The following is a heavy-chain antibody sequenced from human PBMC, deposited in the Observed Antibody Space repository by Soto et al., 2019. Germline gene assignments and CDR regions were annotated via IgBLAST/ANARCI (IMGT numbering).Heavy chain of an antibody. J-gene: IGHJ4*02. D-gene: IGHD2-2*01. CDR3: ARGSIVVVPAASQYYFGY. Sequence: QVQLVQSGAEVKKPGASVKVSCKASGYTFTGYYMHWVRQAPGQGLEWMGWINPNSGGTNYAQKFQGWVTMTRDTSISTAYMELSRLRSDDTAVYYCARGSIVVVPAASQYYFGYWGQGTLVTVSS. V-gene: IGHV1-2*04. CDR1: GYTFTGYY. CDR2: INPNSGGT.